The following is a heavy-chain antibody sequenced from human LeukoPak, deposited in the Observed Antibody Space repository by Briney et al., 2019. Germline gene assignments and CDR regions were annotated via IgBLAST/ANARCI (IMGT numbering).Heavy chain of an antibody. CDR2: IGGRGGRT. J-gene: IGHJ6*02. CDR1: GFTFDDYG. Sequence: GGSLRLSCAASGFTFDDYGMNWVRQAPGKGLEWVSGIGGRGGRTYYADSVQGRFTISRDNSNNTVDLQMNSLRAEDTAIYYCAKGRIAVAPYYGMDVWGRGTTVSVSS. D-gene: IGHD6-19*01. CDR3: AKGRIAVAPYYGMDV. V-gene: IGHV3-23*01.